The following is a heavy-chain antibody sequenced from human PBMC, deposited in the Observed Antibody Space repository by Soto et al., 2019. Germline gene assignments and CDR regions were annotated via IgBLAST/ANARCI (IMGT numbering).Heavy chain of an antibody. J-gene: IGHJ4*02. CDR3: ARSAWAGEFDY. Sequence: SETLSLTCTVSGGSISSGGYYWSWIRQHPGKGLEWIGYIYYSGSTYYNPSLKSRVTISVDTSKNQFSLKLSSVTAADTAVYFCARSAWAGEFDYWGQGTVVTSPQ. CDR1: GGSISSGGYY. CDR2: IYYSGST. V-gene: IGHV4-31*03. D-gene: IGHD6-19*01.